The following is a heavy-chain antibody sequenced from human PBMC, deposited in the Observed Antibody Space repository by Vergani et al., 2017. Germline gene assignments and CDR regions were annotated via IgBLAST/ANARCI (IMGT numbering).Heavy chain of an antibody. J-gene: IGHJ3*01. CDR1: GFTFSIYT. CDR3: ARNYDVSSHTAFDF. CDR2: ISSSSSYI. Sequence: EVQLVESGGGLVQPGGSLRVSCAASGFTFSIYTMNWVRQAPGKGLEWVSSISSSSSYIYYADSVKGRFTISRDNSKITVYLQMSSLRPDDTAVYYCARNYDVSSHTAFDFWGQGTMVTVSS. D-gene: IGHD3-22*01. V-gene: IGHV3-21*01.